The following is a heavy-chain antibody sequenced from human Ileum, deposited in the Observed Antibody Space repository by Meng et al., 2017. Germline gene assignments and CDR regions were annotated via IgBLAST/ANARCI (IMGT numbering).Heavy chain of an antibody. Sequence: QEHLGESGVGVVQPGTSLGLSCAASGFTFRSYGMHWVRQAPGKGLEWVAVIWFDGSKTYYADSVKGRFTVSRDNSKNTLYLQMNSLRADDTAVYYCARYRSGSSDYWGPGTLVTVSS. D-gene: IGHD6-19*01. V-gene: IGHV3-33*01. J-gene: IGHJ4*02. CDR2: IWFDGSKT. CDR3: ARYRSGSSDY. CDR1: GFTFRSYG.